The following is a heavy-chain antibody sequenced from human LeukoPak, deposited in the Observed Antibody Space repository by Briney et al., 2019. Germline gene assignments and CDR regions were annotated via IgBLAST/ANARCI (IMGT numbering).Heavy chain of an antibody. V-gene: IGHV3-74*03. Sequence: GGSLRLSYVASGFTFSNSWMHWVRQAPGKGLVWVARINSDGSSTTYADSVEGRFTISRDNTKNTMYLQMNSLRAEDTAEYYCTRAYQQHLINWFDPWGQGTLVTVSS. CDR3: TRAYQQHLINWFDP. CDR2: INSDGSST. J-gene: IGHJ5*02. D-gene: IGHD6-13*01. CDR1: GFTFSNSW.